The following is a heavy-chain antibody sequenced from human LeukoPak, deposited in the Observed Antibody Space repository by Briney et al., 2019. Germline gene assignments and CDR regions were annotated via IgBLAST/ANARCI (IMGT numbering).Heavy chain of an antibody. CDR3: AKGYYDILTAYYADY. Sequence: GGSLRLSCAASGFTFSNAWMSWVRQAPGKGLEWVGRIKSKTDGGTTDYAAPVKGRFTISRDDSKTTLYLQMNSLRAEDTAVYYCAKGYYDILTAYYADYWGQGTLVTVSS. J-gene: IGHJ4*02. CDR2: IKSKTDGGTT. CDR1: GFTFSNAW. V-gene: IGHV3-15*01. D-gene: IGHD3-9*01.